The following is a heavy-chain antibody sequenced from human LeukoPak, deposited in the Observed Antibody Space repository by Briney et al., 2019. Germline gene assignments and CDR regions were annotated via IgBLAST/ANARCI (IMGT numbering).Heavy chain of an antibody. Sequence: GGSLRLSCAASGFTFTNYAMSWVRQAPGKGLEWVSVISDRGGSTFYAGSVKGRFTISRDNSKDTLYLQMNSLSAEDTAVYYCAKVYGSSWYPYFDYWGQGTLVTVSS. V-gene: IGHV3-23*01. CDR1: GFTFTNYA. J-gene: IGHJ4*02. CDR3: AKVYGSSWYPYFDY. CDR2: ISDRGGST. D-gene: IGHD6-13*01.